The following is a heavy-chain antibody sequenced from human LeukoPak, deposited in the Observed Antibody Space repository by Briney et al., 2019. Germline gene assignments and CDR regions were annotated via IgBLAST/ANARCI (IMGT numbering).Heavy chain of an antibody. CDR1: GGSFSGYY. D-gene: IGHD3-9*01. V-gene: IGHV4-34*01. CDR2: INHSGRT. CDR3: ARACATDDGYFDWFDY. Sequence: SETLSLTCAVYGGSFSGYYWSWIRQPPGKGLEWIGEINHSGRTDYNASLKSRVTISVDMSKNQFSLKLRSVTAADTAVYYCARACATDDGYFDWFDYWGQGTLVTVSS. J-gene: IGHJ4*02.